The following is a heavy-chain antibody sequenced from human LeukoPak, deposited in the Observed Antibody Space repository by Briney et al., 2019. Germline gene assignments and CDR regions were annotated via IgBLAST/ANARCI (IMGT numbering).Heavy chain of an antibody. CDR3: ARDRPYYAFDY. J-gene: IGHJ4*02. Sequence: GSLRLSCSASGFTFSNYAMNWVRQAPGKGLEWVSYISSNSYTIYYADSVKGRFTISRDNAKNSLYLQMNGLRAEDTAVYYCARDRPYYAFDYWGQGTLVTVSS. V-gene: IGHV3-48*04. D-gene: IGHD3-10*01. CDR2: ISSNSYTI. CDR1: GFTFSNYA.